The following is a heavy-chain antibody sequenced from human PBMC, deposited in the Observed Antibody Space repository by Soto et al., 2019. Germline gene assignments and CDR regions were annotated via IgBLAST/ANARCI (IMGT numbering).Heavy chain of an antibody. CDR1: GDSVSDNSAA. D-gene: IGHD6-19*01. V-gene: IGHV6-1*01. J-gene: IGHJ4*02. CDR3: PREFPSYVSSDSYLDY. Sequence: SPTLSLTCAISGDSVSDNSAAWNWIRQSPSRGLEWLGRTYYRSKWYNDYAVSVKSRITVTPDTSKNQFSLHLNSVTPEDTAVYYCPREFPSYVSSDSYLDYWGQGALVTVSS. CDR2: TYYRSKWYN.